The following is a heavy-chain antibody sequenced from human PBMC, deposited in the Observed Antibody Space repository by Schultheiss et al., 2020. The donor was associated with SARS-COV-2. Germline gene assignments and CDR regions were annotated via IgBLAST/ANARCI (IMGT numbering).Heavy chain of an antibody. CDR2: ISYDGSNK. Sequence: GESLKISCAASGFTVSSYAMHWVRQAPGKGLEWVAVISYDGSNKYYADSVKGRLTISRDNAKNTLYLQMNSLRAEDTAVYYCARDIYDSSGYIIDYWGQGTLVTVSS. CDR1: GFTVSSYA. V-gene: IGHV3-30*04. J-gene: IGHJ4*02. CDR3: ARDIYDSSGYIIDY. D-gene: IGHD3-22*01.